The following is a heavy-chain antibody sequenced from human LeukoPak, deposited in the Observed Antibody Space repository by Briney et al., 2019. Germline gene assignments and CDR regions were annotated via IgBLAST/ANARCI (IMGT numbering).Heavy chain of an antibody. V-gene: IGHV5-51*01. Sequence: NRGESLKISCKGSGYNFTNYWIGWVGQMPGKGLEWMGIIYPGDSDTRYSPSFQGQVTISVDKSITTAYLQWSSLKASDTAMYYCARSRSSSWAGFDPWGQGTLVTVSS. D-gene: IGHD6-13*01. CDR2: IYPGDSDT. J-gene: IGHJ5*02. CDR3: ARSRSSSWAGFDP. CDR1: GYNFTNYW.